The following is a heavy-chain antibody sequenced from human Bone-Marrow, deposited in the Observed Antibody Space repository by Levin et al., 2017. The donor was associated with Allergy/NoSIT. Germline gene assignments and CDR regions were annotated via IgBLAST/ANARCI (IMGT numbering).Heavy chain of an antibody. Sequence: SCAASAFTVSSYNMNWVRQAPGKGLEWVSYISSDGATIYYPDSVKGRFTISRDSAKNSVYLQMNSLRAEDTAVYYCARDGAGDCSGGSCRPSTPFDFWGQGTLVTVSS. CDR1: AFTVSSYN. CDR3: ARDGAGDCSGGSCRPSTPFDF. V-gene: IGHV3-48*01. J-gene: IGHJ4*02. D-gene: IGHD2-15*01. CDR2: ISSDGATI.